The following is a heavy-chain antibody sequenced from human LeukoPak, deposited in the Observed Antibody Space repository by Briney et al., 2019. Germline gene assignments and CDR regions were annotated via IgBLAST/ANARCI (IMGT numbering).Heavy chain of an antibody. V-gene: IGHV4-34*01. J-gene: IGHJ4*02. CDR3: ARHRGSGSYYDPHDY. CDR1: GGSFSGYY. CDR2: INHSGST. Sequence: PSETLSLTCAVYGGSFSGYYWSWIRQPPGKGLEWIGEINHSGSTNYNPSLKSRVTISVDTSKNQFSLNLNSVTAADTAVYYCARHRGSGSYYDPHDYWGQGTLVTVSS. D-gene: IGHD1-26*01.